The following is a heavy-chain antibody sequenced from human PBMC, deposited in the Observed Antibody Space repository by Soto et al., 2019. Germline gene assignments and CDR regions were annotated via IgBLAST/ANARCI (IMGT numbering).Heavy chain of an antibody. CDR2: INPNGGGT. CDR3: ARESGGATATLDYYYFYMDV. J-gene: IGHJ6*03. D-gene: IGHD5-12*01. V-gene: IGHV1-2*02. CDR1: GDSFNDYY. Sequence: VQLVQSGAEVKKPGASVKVSCKTSGDSFNDYYIHWVRQAPGQGLEWMGWINPNGGGTKYAQRFQGRVTGTRDTSIRTVDMELSSLRSDDTAVYYCARESGGATATLDYYYFYMDVWGKGTTVTVSS.